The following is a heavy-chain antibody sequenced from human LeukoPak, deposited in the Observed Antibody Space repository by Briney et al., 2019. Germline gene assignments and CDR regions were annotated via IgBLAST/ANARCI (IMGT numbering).Heavy chain of an antibody. V-gene: IGHV3-53*01. Sequence: PGGSLRLSCAASGFTVSTNYMSWVRQAPGKGLECVSVIYSGGSTYYADSVKGRFTISTDNSKNTLYLQMNSLRAEDTAVYYCARGWYSSGWYYFDYGGRGTLVTVYS. J-gene: IGHJ4*02. CDR1: GFTVSTNY. CDR2: IYSGGST. CDR3: ARGWYSSGWYYFDY. D-gene: IGHD6-19*01.